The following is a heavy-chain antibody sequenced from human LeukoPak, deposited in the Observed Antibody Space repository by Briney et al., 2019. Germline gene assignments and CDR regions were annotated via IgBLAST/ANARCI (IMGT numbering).Heavy chain of an antibody. J-gene: IGHJ3*02. V-gene: IGHV4-59*08. CDR3: ARHHYLYYYSAFDI. CDR1: GGSISSYY. CDR2: IYYSGST. D-gene: IGHD3-10*01. Sequence: PSETLSLTCTVSGGSISSYYWSWIRQPPGKGLEWIGYIYYSGSTNYNPSLKSRVTISVDTSKNQFSLKLSSVTAADTAVYYCARHHYLYYYSAFDIWGQGTMVTVSS.